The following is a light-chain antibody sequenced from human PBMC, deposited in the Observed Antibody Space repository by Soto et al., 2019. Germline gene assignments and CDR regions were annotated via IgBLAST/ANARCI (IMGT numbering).Light chain of an antibody. CDR1: QSVYNNY. CDR3: QHFGGTTFT. V-gene: IGKV3-20*01. CDR2: GAS. J-gene: IGKJ5*01. Sequence: EIVLTQSPGTLSLSPGERATLSCRASQSVYNNYLAWYQHKPGQAPRLLIYGASSRATGIPDRFSGSGSETDFTLTISRLEPGDFAVYYCQHFGGTTFTFGQGTRLEIK.